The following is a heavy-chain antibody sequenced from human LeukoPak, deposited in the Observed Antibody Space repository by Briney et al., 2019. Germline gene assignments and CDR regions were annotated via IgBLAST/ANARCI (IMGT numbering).Heavy chain of an antibody. CDR2: IYYSGST. J-gene: IGHJ4*02. Sequence: SETLSLTCTVSGGSISSSSYHWVWIRQPPGKGLEWIGNIYYSGSTYYNPSLKSRVIISVDTSKNQFSLKLSSVTAADTAVYYCARVAPYYYDSSGSDYWGQGTLVTVSS. CDR3: ARVAPYYYDSSGSDY. CDR1: GGSISSSSYH. D-gene: IGHD3-22*01. V-gene: IGHV4-39*01.